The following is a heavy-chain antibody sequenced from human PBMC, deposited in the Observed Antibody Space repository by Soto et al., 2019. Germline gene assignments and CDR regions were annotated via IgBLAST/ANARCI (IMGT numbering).Heavy chain of an antibody. CDR3: AKDRIVMIRGVMNYYGMDV. CDR1: GFTFSNYG. CDR2: ILYDGSDK. Sequence: QVQLVESGGGVVQPGRSLRLSCAASGFTFSNYGMHWVRQAPGKGLEWVAFILYDGSDKYFADSVKGRFTISRDNSKNTLDLQMNSLRAEDTAVYYSAKDRIVMIRGVMNYYGMDVWGQGTTVTVSS. J-gene: IGHJ6*02. D-gene: IGHD3-10*01. V-gene: IGHV3-30*18.